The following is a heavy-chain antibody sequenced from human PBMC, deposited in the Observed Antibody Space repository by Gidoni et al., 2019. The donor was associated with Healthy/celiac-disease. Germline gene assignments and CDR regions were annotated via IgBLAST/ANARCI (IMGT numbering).Heavy chain of an antibody. J-gene: IGHJ2*01. CDR1: GYTFTSYY. V-gene: IGHV1-46*03. D-gene: IGHD1-26*01. CDR3: ARLKVGVGATPNWYFDL. CDR2: IKPRGGRT. Sequence: QVQLAQSGAEVKKPGASVQASCKASGYTFTSYYMHWVRQAPGQGLGLLGIIKPRGGRTSYAQKFQGRVTMTRETSTSTVYMELSSLRSEDTAVYYCARLKVGVGATPNWYFDLWGRGTLVTVSS.